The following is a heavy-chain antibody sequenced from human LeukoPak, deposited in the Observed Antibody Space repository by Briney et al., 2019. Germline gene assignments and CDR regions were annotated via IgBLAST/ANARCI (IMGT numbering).Heavy chain of an antibody. CDR1: GYTFTSYG. Sequence: GASVKVSCKASGYTFTSYGISWVRQAPGQGLEWMGWISAYNGNTNYAQKPQGRVTMTTDTSTSTAYMELRSLRSDDTAVYYCARSPRLGGYSNWFDPWGQGTLVTVSS. J-gene: IGHJ5*02. CDR2: ISAYNGNT. CDR3: ARSPRLGGYSNWFDP. V-gene: IGHV1-18*01. D-gene: IGHD4-23*01.